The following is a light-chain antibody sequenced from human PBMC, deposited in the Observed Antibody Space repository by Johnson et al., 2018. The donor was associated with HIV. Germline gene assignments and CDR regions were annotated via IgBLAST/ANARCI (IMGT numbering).Light chain of an antibody. CDR2: DNN. J-gene: IGLJ1*01. CDR3: GTWDSSLSAYV. V-gene: IGLV1-51*01. Sequence: QAVLTQPPSVSAAPGQKVTISCSGSSSNIGSNYVSWYQQLPGTAPKLLIYDNNKRPSVIPDRFSGSKSGTSATLGITGLQTGDEADYYCGTWDSSLSAYVFGTGTKVTVL. CDR1: SSNIGSNY.